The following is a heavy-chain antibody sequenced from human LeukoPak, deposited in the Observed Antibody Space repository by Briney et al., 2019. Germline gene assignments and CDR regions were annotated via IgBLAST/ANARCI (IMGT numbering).Heavy chain of an antibody. Sequence: SQTLSLTCTVSGGSISSGSYYWSWVRQPAGKGLEWIGRIYTSGSTNYNPSLKSRVTISVDTSKNQFSLKLSSVTAADTAVYYCARDRVWNYEVVEFDPWGQGTLVTVSS. J-gene: IGHJ5*02. CDR3: ARDRVWNYEVVEFDP. D-gene: IGHD1-7*01. CDR1: GGSISSGSYY. V-gene: IGHV4-61*02. CDR2: IYTSGST.